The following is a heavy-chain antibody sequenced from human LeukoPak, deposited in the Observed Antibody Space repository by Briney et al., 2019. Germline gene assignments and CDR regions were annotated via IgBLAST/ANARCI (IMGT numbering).Heavy chain of an antibody. J-gene: IGHJ3*02. V-gene: IGHV4-59*01. CDR2: IYYSGST. Sequence: SETLSLTCSVSGGSFDSKYWSWIRQPPGKGLEWIGYIYYSGSTNYNPSLKSRVTISVDTSKNQFSLKLSSVTAADTAAYYCARDPPDSSGWVHAFDIWGQGTMVTVSS. CDR1: GGSFDSKY. D-gene: IGHD6-19*01. CDR3: ARDPPDSSGWVHAFDI.